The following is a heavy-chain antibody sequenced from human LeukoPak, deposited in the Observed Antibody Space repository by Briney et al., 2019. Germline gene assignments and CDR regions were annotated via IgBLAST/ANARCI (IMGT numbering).Heavy chain of an antibody. J-gene: IGHJ4*02. D-gene: IGHD3-22*01. CDR1: GGTFSSYA. Sequence: ASVKVSCKASGGTFSSYAISWVRQAPGQGLEWIGWINPNSGGTNYAQRFQGRVTMTSDTSISTAYMELSRLRSNDTALYYCARDERYDSSGYPFDYWGQGTLVTVSS. CDR3: ARDERYDSSGYPFDY. V-gene: IGHV1-2*02. CDR2: INPNSGGT.